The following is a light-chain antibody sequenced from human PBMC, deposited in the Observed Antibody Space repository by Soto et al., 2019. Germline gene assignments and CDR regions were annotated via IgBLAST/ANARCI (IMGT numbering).Light chain of an antibody. V-gene: IGLV1-51*01. CDR1: SSNIGNNY. J-gene: IGLJ1*01. CDR2: DNN. CDR3: GTCDSSLSAGV. Sequence: QSVLTQPPSVSAAPGQKVTISCSGSSSNIGNNYVSWYQQFPGRAPKLLIYDNNKRPSGIPDRFSASKSGTSATLGITGLQTGDEADYYCGTCDSSLSAGVFGTGTKLTVL.